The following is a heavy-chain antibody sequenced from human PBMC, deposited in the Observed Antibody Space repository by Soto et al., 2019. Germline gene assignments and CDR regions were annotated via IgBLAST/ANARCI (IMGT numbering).Heavy chain of an antibody. CDR2: ISAYNGNT. CDR3: ARDVSSGWPFDY. J-gene: IGHJ4*02. Sequence: ASVKVSCKASGYTFTSYGISWVLQAPGQGLEWMGWISAYNGNTNYAQKLQGRVTMTTDTSTSTAYMELRSLRSDDTAVYYCARDVSSGWPFDYWGQGTLVTVSS. V-gene: IGHV1-18*04. D-gene: IGHD6-19*01. CDR1: GYTFTSYG.